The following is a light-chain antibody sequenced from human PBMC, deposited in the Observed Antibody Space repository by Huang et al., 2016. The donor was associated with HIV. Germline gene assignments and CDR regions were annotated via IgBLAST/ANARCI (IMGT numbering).Light chain of an antibody. J-gene: IGKJ5*01. Sequence: DILMTQSPSSLSASVGDRVTITCRATQDISNSLAWYQQKPGKAPKLLLFAESRLEDGVPSRFSGSGSGTDYTLTINSLQPEDFATYYCQQYYSTPRVTFGQGIRLDI. CDR1: QDISNS. V-gene: IGKV1-NL1*01. CDR2: AES. CDR3: QQYYSTPRVT.